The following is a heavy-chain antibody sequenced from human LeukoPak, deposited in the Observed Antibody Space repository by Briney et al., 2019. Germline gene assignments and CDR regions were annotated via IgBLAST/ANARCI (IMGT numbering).Heavy chain of an antibody. CDR3: ARRDDILTGFDY. V-gene: IGHV4-61*02. D-gene: IGHD3-9*01. Sequence: PSETLSLTCTVSGGSISSGSYYWSWIRQPAGKGLEWIGRIYTSGSTNYNPSLKSRVTISVDTSKNQFSLKLSSVTAADTAVYYCARRDDILTGFDYWGQGTLVTVSS. J-gene: IGHJ4*02. CDR1: GGSISSGSYY. CDR2: IYTSGST.